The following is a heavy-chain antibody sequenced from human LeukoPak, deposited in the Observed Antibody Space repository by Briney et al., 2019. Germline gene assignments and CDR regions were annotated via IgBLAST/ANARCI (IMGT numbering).Heavy chain of an antibody. CDR3: ARQGGYIAPLAL. CDR1: GGSISNYY. Sequence: PSETLSLTCTASGGSISNYYWSWIRQPPGKGLEWIGYISYTGNTNYNPSLKSRVTISVDTSQNQFSLKLSSVTAADTAVYYCARQGGYIAPLALWGQGTLVTVSS. V-gene: IGHV4-59*08. CDR2: ISYTGNT. J-gene: IGHJ4*02. D-gene: IGHD6-13*01.